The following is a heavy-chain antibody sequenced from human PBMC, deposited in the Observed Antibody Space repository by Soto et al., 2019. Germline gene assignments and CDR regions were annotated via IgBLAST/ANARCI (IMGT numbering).Heavy chain of an antibody. CDR3: ARPSCTTPDCLRPYNLYGLDV. CDR1: GYTFSDFA. CDR2: INAGIGNF. Sequence: QVQLVQSGAEVKKPGASVKVSCKTSGYTFSDFAVHWVRQTPGLSLEWMGWINAGIGNFRYSQKVKGRVSLTRDTSTSTVYMELRSLTSEDTAVYYCARPSCTTPDCLRPYNLYGLDVWGHGTTVIVS. V-gene: IGHV1-3*01. D-gene: IGHD2-8*01. J-gene: IGHJ6*02.